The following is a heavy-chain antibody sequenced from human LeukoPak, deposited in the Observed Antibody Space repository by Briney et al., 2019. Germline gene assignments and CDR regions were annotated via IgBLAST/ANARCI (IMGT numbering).Heavy chain of an antibody. V-gene: IGHV3-23*01. J-gene: IGHJ6*02. CDR2: ISGSGGST. Sequence: GGSLRLSCAASGFTFSSYAMSWVRQAPGKGLEWVSAISGSGGSTYYADSVKGRFTISRDNSKSTLYLQMNSLRAEDTAVYYCASRLGSYYYGMDVWGQGATVTVSS. D-gene: IGHD3-10*01. CDR1: GFTFSSYA. CDR3: ASRLGSYYYGMDV.